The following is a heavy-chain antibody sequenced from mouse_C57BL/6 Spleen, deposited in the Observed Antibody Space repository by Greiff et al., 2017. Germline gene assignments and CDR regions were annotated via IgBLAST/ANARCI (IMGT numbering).Heavy chain of an antibody. CDR3: ARSPYDDGL. CDR2: INPGSGGT. D-gene: IGHD2-4*01. J-gene: IGHJ3*01. CDR1: GYAFTNYL. Sequence: FQLQQSGAELVRPGTSVKVSCQASGYAFTNYLIEWVKQRPGPGLEWIGVINPGSGGTNYNEKFKGKATLTADKSSSTAYMQLSSLTSEDSAVYFCARSPYDDGLWGQGTLVTVSA. V-gene: IGHV1-54*01.